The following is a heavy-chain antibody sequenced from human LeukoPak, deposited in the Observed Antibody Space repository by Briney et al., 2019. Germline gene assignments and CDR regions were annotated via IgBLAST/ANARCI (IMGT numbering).Heavy chain of an antibody. D-gene: IGHD2-2*01. CDR3: ARDRAGLYYFDY. CDR2: IWYDGSNK. V-gene: IGHV3-33*01. Sequence: PGGSLRLSCAASGFTFSSYGMHWVRQAPGKGLEWVAVIWYDGSNKYYADSVKGRFTISRDNSKNTLYLQMNSLRAEDTAVYYCARDRAGLYYFDYWGRGTLVTVSS. J-gene: IGHJ4*02. CDR1: GFTFSSYG.